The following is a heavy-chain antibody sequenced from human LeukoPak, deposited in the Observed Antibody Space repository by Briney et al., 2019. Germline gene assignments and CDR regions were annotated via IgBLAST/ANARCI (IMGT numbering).Heavy chain of an antibody. CDR2: ISSSSSYI. CDR3: AREAILGYMDV. J-gene: IGHJ6*03. D-gene: IGHD3-3*01. Sequence: GGSLRLSCAASGFTFSSYSMNWVRQAPGKGLEWVSSISSSSSYIYYADSVKGRFTISRDNAKNSLYLQMNSLRAEDTAVYYCAREAILGYMDVWGKGTTVTVSS. V-gene: IGHV3-21*01. CDR1: GFTFSSYS.